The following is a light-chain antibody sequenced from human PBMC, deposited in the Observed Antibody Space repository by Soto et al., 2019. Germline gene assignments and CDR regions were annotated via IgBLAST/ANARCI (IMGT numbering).Light chain of an antibody. V-gene: IGLV3-1*01. J-gene: IGLJ2*01. Sequence: SSELTQPPSVSVSPGQTASITCFGDKLGNKYACWYQQKSGQSPVLVIYQDSKRPSGIPERFSGSNSGNTATLTISGTQAMDEADYYCQAWDSSTVVFGGGTKLTVL. CDR2: QDS. CDR1: KLGNKY. CDR3: QAWDSSTVV.